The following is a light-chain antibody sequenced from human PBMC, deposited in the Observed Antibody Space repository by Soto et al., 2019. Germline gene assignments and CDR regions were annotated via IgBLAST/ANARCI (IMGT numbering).Light chain of an antibody. V-gene: IGKV3-20*01. Sequence: EIVMTQSPATLSLSPGETATLSCLSSQSASNIYLGWYQQKPGQAPRLLIFEGSSRATGIPDRFSGSGSGTDFTLTISRLETEDFAVYYCQQYGHSLSWTVGQGTKVEI. CDR3: QQYGHSLSWT. CDR1: QSASNIY. J-gene: IGKJ1*01. CDR2: EGS.